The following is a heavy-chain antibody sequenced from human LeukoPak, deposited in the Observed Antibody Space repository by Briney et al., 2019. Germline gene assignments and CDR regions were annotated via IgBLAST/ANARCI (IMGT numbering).Heavy chain of an antibody. CDR1: GFTFDDYA. CDR3: AKDMGSSGWYLSFDY. D-gene: IGHD6-19*01. Sequence: GRSLRLSCAASGFTFDDYAMHWVRQAPGKGLEWVSGISWNSGSIGYADSVKGRFTISRDNAENSLYLQMNSLRAEDTALYYCAKDMGSSGWYLSFDYWGQGTLVTVSS. V-gene: IGHV3-9*01. J-gene: IGHJ4*02. CDR2: ISWNSGSI.